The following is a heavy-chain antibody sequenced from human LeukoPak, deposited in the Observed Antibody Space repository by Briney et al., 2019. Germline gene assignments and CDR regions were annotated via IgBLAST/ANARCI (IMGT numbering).Heavy chain of an antibody. D-gene: IGHD6-13*01. Sequence: PGGSLRLSCAASGFTFSSYGMHRVRQAPGKGLEWVAVISYDGSNKYYADSVKGRFTISRDNSKNTLYLQMNSLRAEDTAVYYCAKGRIAAAGTIWGQGTLVTVSS. J-gene: IGHJ4*02. V-gene: IGHV3-30*18. CDR1: GFTFSSYG. CDR2: ISYDGSNK. CDR3: AKGRIAAAGTI.